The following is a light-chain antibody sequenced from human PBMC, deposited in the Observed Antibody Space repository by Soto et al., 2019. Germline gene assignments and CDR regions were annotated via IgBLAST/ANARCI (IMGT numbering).Light chain of an antibody. V-gene: IGLV2-14*02. CDR2: ETS. CDR3: SSFTTSRAYV. CDR1: SSDFGSYKF. Sequence: QSALTQPASVSGSPGQSVTISCTGTSSDFGSYKFVSWYQHHPGKVPKVIIYETSKRPSGVSDRFSGSKSGNTASLTISGLQAEDEADYYCSSFTTSRAYVFGVGTKLTVL. J-gene: IGLJ1*01.